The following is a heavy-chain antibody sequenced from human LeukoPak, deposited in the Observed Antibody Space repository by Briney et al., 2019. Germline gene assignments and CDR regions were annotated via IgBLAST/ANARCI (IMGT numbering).Heavy chain of an antibody. V-gene: IGHV3-7*01. Sequence: GGSLRLSCAASGFIFSNYWMTWVRQAPGKGLEWVANIKSDGSEKYYVDSVEGRFTISRDNAKNSLYLEMNSPRAEDTAVYYCSRFGIEATMDCWGQGTLVTVSS. D-gene: IGHD1-26*01. CDR3: SRFGIEATMDC. CDR1: GFIFSNYW. CDR2: IKSDGSEK. J-gene: IGHJ4*02.